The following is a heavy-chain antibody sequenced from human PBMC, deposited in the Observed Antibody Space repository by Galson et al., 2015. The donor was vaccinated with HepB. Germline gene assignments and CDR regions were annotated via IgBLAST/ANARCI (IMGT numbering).Heavy chain of an antibody. D-gene: IGHD5-12*01. Sequence: SVKVSCKASGGTFSSYAISWVRQAPGQGLEWMGGIIPIFGTANYAQKFQGRVTITADESTSTAYMELSRLRSDDTAVYYCARETVEWLPPRYYYYMDVWGKGTTVTVSS. CDR2: IIPIFGTA. J-gene: IGHJ6*03. CDR1: GGTFSSYA. CDR3: ARETVEWLPPRYYYYMDV. V-gene: IGHV1-69*13.